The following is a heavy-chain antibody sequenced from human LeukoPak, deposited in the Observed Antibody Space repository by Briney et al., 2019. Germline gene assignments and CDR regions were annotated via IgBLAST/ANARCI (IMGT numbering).Heavy chain of an antibody. J-gene: IGHJ4*02. D-gene: IGHD6-13*01. CDR3: ARDARNAAVRPGYFDY. V-gene: IGHV3-21*01. CDR1: GFSFSSYS. Sequence: SGGSLRLSCAASGFSFSSYSMNWVRRAPGKGLEWVSSISSSSSYIYYADSVKGRFTISRDNAKNSLYLQMNSLRAEDTAVYYCARDARNAAVRPGYFDYWGQGSLVTVSS. CDR2: ISSSSSYI.